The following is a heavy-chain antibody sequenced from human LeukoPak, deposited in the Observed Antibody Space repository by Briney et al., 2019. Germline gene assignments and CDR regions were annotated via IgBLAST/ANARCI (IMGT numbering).Heavy chain of an antibody. Sequence: ASVKVSCKASGYTFTSYDINWVRQAPGQGLEWMGIINPSGGSTSYAQKFQGRVTMTRDTSTSTVYMELSSLRSEDTAVYYCARDSPLEYCSGGSCSTVHYGMDVWGQGTTVTVSS. D-gene: IGHD2-15*01. CDR1: GYTFTSYD. V-gene: IGHV1-46*01. CDR2: INPSGGST. J-gene: IGHJ6*02. CDR3: ARDSPLEYCSGGSCSTVHYGMDV.